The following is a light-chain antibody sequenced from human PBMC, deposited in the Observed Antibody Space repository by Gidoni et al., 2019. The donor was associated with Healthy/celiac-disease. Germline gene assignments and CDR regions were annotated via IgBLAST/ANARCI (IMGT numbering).Light chain of an antibody. CDR2: DAS. CDR1: QSVSSY. Sequence: EILLTQSPATLSLSPGERATLSCRASQSVSSYLAWYQQKPGQAPRLLIYDASNRATGIPARFSGSGSGTDFTLTISSLEPEGFAVYYCQQRSNWPPLTFGGGTKVEIK. V-gene: IGKV3-11*01. CDR3: QQRSNWPPLT. J-gene: IGKJ4*01.